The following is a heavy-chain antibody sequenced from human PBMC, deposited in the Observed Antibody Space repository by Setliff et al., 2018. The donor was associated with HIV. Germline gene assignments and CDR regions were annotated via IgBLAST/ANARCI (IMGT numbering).Heavy chain of an antibody. CDR3: ARLRQWLAFFDS. V-gene: IGHV4-39*01. J-gene: IGHJ4*02. CDR1: GGSISRGSYS. D-gene: IGHD6-19*01. CDR2: ISYTGIT. Sequence: SETLSLTCTVSGGSISRGSYSWGWIRQPPGKGLEWIGSISYTGITNYNPSLKSRVTISVDTSQNQFSMKLTSVTAADTAVYYCARLRQWLAFFDSWGQGTLVTVSS.